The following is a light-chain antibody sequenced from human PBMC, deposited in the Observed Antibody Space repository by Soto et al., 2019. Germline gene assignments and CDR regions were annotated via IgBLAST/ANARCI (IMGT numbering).Light chain of an antibody. CDR3: QQLSNYPST. CDR2: AAS. J-gene: IGKJ4*01. V-gene: IGKV1-9*01. Sequence: IQLTQSPSSLSASVGDRVTITCRASQGIGSYLAWYQQKPGEAPKLLIFAASTLQSGVPSRFSGSGSGTDFTLTISSLQAEDFATYYCQQLSNYPSTFGGGTKVDIX. CDR1: QGIGSY.